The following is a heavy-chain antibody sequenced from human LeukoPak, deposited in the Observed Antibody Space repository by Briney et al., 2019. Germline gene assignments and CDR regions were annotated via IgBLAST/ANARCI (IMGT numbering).Heavy chain of an antibody. Sequence: GGSLRLSCAASGFTFSSYAMSWVRRAPGKGLEWVSAISGSGGSTYYADSVKGRFTISRDNAKNTLYLQMNSLRAEDTAVYYCARDWGSSSYFYWGQGTLVTVSS. D-gene: IGHD6-6*01. CDR3: ARDWGSSSYFY. J-gene: IGHJ4*02. V-gene: IGHV3-23*01. CDR1: GFTFSSYA. CDR2: ISGSGGST.